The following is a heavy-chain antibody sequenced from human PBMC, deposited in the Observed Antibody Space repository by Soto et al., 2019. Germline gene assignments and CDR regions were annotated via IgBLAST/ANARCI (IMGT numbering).Heavy chain of an antibody. CDR2: IYPGDSDT. Sequence: GESLKISCTGSGYSFTSYWIGGVRQMPGKGLEWMGIIYPGDSDTRYSPSFQGQVTISADKSISTAYLQWSSLKASDTAMYYCARQVYDSSGYQRLGFDPWGQGTLVTVSS. V-gene: IGHV5-51*01. CDR3: ARQVYDSSGYQRLGFDP. J-gene: IGHJ5*02. CDR1: GYSFTSYW. D-gene: IGHD3-22*01.